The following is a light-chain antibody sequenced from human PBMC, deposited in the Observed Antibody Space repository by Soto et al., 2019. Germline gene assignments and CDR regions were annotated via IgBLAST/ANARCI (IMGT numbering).Light chain of an antibody. Sequence: DIQMTQSPSTLSVSVGDRVTITCRASQTISSLLDWYQKKQGKAPKLLISDASSLERGVPSTLRGSGYGTALTLTISTMQPDDFETYYCQQYTGYPRTFGHGTKVDIK. V-gene: IGKV1-5*01. CDR2: DAS. CDR3: QQYTGYPRT. CDR1: QTISSL. J-gene: IGKJ1*01.